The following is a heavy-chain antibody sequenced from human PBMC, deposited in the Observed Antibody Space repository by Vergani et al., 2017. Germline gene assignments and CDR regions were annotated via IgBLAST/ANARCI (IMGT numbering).Heavy chain of an antibody. V-gene: IGHV3-9*01. D-gene: IGHD3-16*01. J-gene: IGHJ2*01. CDR1: GFTFQAFA. CDR2: IDRNYGVK. Sequence: VEAGGGLVQPGGSLRLSCTASGFTFQAFAFHWVRQVSGRGLEWVSGIDRNYGVKNGNSFEGRFSISRDNAKKAVFLQMNKLRQEDTALYFCVKDNDYDADGPFDLWGRGTLVTVSS. CDR3: VKDNDYDADGPFDL.